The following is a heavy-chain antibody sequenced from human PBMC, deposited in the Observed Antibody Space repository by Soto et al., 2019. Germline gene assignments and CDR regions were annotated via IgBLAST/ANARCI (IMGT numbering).Heavy chain of an antibody. V-gene: IGHV1-2*02. D-gene: IGHD1-1*01. J-gene: IGHJ4*02. CDR1: GYTFTNYF. CDR2: INPHDGGT. Sequence: QVQLVQSGAEVKQPGASVKVSCKASGYTFTNYFIQWLRQAPGQRLEWMGWINPHDGGTNYAQKFQGRLAVTSDTSISTAYMEPSSLTSDDTAVYYCAMEPWDDGGVTLDYWGQGTLVTVSS. CDR3: AMEPWDDGGVTLDY.